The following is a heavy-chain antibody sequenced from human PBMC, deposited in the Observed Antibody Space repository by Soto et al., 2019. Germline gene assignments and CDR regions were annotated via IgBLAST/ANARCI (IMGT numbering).Heavy chain of an antibody. V-gene: IGHV4-39*01. Sequence: SETLSLTCTVSGGSISSSSYYWGWIRQPPGKGLEWIGSIYYSGSTYYNPSLKSRVTISVDTSKNQFSLKLSSVTAADTAVYYCARAPAGYDSSGYYDYWGQGTLVTVSS. CDR3: ARAPAGYDSSGYYDY. D-gene: IGHD3-22*01. CDR1: GGSISSSSYY. J-gene: IGHJ4*02. CDR2: IYYSGST.